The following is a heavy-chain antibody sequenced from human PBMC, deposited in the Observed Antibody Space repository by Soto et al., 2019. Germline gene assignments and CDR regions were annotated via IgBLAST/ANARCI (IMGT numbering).Heavy chain of an antibody. J-gene: IGHJ4*02. CDR1: GDIFSRST. CDR3: ATSYGSGSAHFDS. Sequence: QVQLVQSGTEVTKPGSSVTVSCTASGDIFSRSTLSWVRQAPGQRLEWMGRIIPMLGMSNSALKFQGRLTTSADTSTNQAYMTLNSLGSDDTAVYYCATSYGSGSAHFDSWGQGTLVTVSS. D-gene: IGHD3-10*01. CDR2: IIPMLGMS. V-gene: IGHV1-69*02.